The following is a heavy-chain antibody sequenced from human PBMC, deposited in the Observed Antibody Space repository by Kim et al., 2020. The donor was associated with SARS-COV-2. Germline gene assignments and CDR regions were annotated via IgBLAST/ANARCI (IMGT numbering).Heavy chain of an antibody. Sequence: GGSLRLSCAASGFTFSSYGMHWVRQAPGKGLEWVAVISYDGSNKYYADSVKGRFTISRDNSKNTLYLQMNSLRAEDTAVYYCAKGARGYDYYYGMDVWGQGTTVTVSS. CDR2: ISYDGSNK. V-gene: IGHV3-30*18. D-gene: IGHD2-15*01. J-gene: IGHJ6*02. CDR1: GFTFSSYG. CDR3: AKGARGYDYYYGMDV.